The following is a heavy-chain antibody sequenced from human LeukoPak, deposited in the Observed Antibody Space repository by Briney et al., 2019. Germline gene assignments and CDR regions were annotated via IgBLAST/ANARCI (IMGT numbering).Heavy chain of an antibody. Sequence: SVNVSCKASGGTFSSYAISWVRQAPGQGLEWMGGIIPIFGTANYAQKFQGRVTITAVESTSTAYMELSSLRSEDTAVYYCASMTTVTTGPDYWGQGTLVTVSS. V-gene: IGHV1-69*13. J-gene: IGHJ4*02. CDR3: ASMTTVTTGPDY. CDR1: GGTFSSYA. CDR2: IIPIFGTA. D-gene: IGHD4-17*01.